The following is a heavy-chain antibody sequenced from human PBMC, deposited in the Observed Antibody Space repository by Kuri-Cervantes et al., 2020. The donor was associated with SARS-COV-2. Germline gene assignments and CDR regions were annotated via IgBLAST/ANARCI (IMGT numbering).Heavy chain of an antibody. CDR3: ARALRGYSYGYYYGMDV. V-gene: IGHV3-48*03. J-gene: IGHJ6*02. Sequence: GGSLRLSCAASGFTFSSYEMNWVRQAPGKGLEWVSYISSSGSTIYYADSVKGRFTISRDNAKNSLYLQMNSLRAEDTAVYYCARALRGYSYGYYYGMDVWGQGTTVTVSS. CDR2: ISSSGSTI. CDR1: GFTFSSYE. D-gene: IGHD5-18*01.